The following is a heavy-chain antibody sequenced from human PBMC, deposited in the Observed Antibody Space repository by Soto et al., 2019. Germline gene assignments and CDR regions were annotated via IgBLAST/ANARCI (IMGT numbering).Heavy chain of an antibody. CDR1: GGSISSSSYY. CDR3: ASPKKFYGDYKIWDY. Sequence: PSETLSLTCTVSGGSISSSSYYWGWIRQPPGKGLEWIGSIYYSGSTYYNPSLKSRVTISVDTPKNQFSLKLSSVTAADTAVYYCASPKKFYGDYKIWDYWGQGTLVTVYS. J-gene: IGHJ4*02. CDR2: IYYSGST. V-gene: IGHV4-39*01. D-gene: IGHD4-17*01.